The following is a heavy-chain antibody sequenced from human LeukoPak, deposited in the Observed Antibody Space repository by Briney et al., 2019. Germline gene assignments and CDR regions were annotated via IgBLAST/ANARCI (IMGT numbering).Heavy chain of an antibody. CDR1: GFTVSSNY. Sequence: PGGSLRLSCAASGFTVSSNYMSWVRQAPGKGLEWVSVIYSGGSTYYADSVKGRFTISRDNSKNTLYLQMNSLRAEDTAVYYCARDDKSAVFGAGLDYWGQGTLVTVSS. V-gene: IGHV3-66*02. J-gene: IGHJ4*02. D-gene: IGHD3-3*01. CDR2: IYSGGST. CDR3: ARDDKSAVFGAGLDY.